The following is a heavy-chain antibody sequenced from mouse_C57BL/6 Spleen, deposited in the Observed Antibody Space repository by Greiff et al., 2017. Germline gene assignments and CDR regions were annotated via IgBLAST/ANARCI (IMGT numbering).Heavy chain of an antibody. CDR1: GYAFSSSW. CDR2: IYPGDGDT. CDR3: ASLRADYGSSLAWFAY. V-gene: IGHV1-82*01. D-gene: IGHD1-1*01. Sequence: VQLQQSGPELVKPGASVKISCKASGYAFSSSWMNWVKQRPGKGLEWIGRIYPGDGDTNYNGKFKGKATLTADKSSSTAYMQLNSLTSEDSAVYFWASLRADYGSSLAWFAYWGQGTLVTVSA. J-gene: IGHJ3*01.